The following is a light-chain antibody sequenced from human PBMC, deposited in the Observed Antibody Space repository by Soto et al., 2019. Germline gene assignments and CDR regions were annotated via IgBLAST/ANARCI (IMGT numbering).Light chain of an antibody. CDR3: SSFSGSDNLLV. J-gene: IGLJ2*01. Sequence: QSVLTQPPSASGSPGQSVTISCTGTSSDIGDYDYVSWYQQHPGKAPRLVIYELDKRPSGVPDRFSGSKSGNTASLTVSGLQAEDEPDYYCSSFSGSDNLLVFGGGTKLPVL. CDR2: ELD. CDR1: SSDIGDYDY. V-gene: IGLV2-8*01.